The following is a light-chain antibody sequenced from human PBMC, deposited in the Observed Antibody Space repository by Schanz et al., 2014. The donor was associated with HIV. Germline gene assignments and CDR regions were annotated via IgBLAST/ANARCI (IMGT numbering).Light chain of an antibody. Sequence: DIQMTQSPSSLSASVGDRVTITYRASQSISSYLNWYQQKPGKAPKPLIYAASSLQSGVPSRFSGSGSGTDFTLTISSLQPEDFATYYCQQLNSYPLTFGGGTKVEIK. J-gene: IGKJ4*01. CDR3: QQLNSYPLT. CDR1: QSISSY. V-gene: IGKV1-9*01. CDR2: AAS.